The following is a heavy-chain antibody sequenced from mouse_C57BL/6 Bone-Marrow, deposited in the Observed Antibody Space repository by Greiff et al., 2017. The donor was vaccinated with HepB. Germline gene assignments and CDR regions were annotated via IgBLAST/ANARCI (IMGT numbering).Heavy chain of an antibody. J-gene: IGHJ2*01. V-gene: IGHV1-5*01. CDR1: GYTFTSYW. CDR2: IYPGNSDT. D-gene: IGHD1-1*01. Sequence: EVHLVESGTVLARPGASVKMSCKTSGYTFTSYWMHWVKQRPGQGLEWIGAIYPGNSDTSYNQKFKGKAKLTAVTSASTAYMELSSLTNEDSAVYYCTRSITTVVAFDYWGQGTTLTVSS. CDR3: TRSITTVVAFDY.